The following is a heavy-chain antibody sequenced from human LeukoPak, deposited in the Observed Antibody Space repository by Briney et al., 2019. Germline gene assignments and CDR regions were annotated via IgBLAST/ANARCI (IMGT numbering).Heavy chain of an antibody. CDR2: ISSSGSTI. Sequence: GGSLRLSCAASGFTFSDYYMSWIRQAPGKGLEWVSYISSSGSTIYYADSVKGRFTISRDNAKNSLYLQMNSLRAEDTAVYYCARDRYCSSTSCDDAFDIWGQGTMVTVSS. V-gene: IGHV3-11*04. CDR1: GFTFSDYY. CDR3: ARDRYCSSTSCDDAFDI. J-gene: IGHJ3*02. D-gene: IGHD2-2*01.